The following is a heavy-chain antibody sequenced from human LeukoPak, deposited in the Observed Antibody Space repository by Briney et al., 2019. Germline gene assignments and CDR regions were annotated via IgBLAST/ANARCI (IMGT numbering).Heavy chain of an antibody. V-gene: IGHV3-53*01. CDR1: GFTVSSNY. J-gene: IGHJ3*02. CDR3: ARDRYYDSSGGRSAFDI. CDR2: IYSGGST. Sequence: PGGSLRLSCAASGFTVSSNYMSWVRQAPGKGLEWVSVIYSGGSTYYADSVKGRFTISRDNSKNTLYLQMNSLRAEDTAVYYCARDRYYDSSGGRSAFDIWGQGTMVTVSS. D-gene: IGHD3-22*01.